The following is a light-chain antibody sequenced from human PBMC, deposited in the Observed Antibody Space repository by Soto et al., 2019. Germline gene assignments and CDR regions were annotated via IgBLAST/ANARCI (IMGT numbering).Light chain of an antibody. J-gene: IGKJ4*01. CDR1: QSISSW. CDR2: KAS. V-gene: IGKV1-5*03. CDR3: QQYNSYPLT. Sequence: DIQMTQSPSTLSASVGDRVTITCRASQSISSWLAWYQQKPGKAPKLLIYKASSLESGAPSRFSGSGSGTEFTLTISSLQPDDFATYCCQQYNSYPLTFGGGTKVEIK.